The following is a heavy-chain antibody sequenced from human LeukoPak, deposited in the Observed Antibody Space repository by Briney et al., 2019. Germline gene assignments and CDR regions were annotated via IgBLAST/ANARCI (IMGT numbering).Heavy chain of an antibody. Sequence: ASVKVSCKASGYTFTSYGISWVRQTPGQGLEWIGWISAYNGNTNYAQKLQGRVTMTTDTSTSTAYMELRSLRSDDTAVYYCARSWYYYGSGGGWFDPWGQGTLVTVSS. D-gene: IGHD3-10*01. V-gene: IGHV1-18*01. CDR1: GYTFTSYG. CDR3: ARSWYYYGSGGGWFDP. CDR2: ISAYNGNT. J-gene: IGHJ5*02.